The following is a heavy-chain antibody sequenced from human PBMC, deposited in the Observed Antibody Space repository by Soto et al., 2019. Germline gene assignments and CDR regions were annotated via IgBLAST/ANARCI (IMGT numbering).Heavy chain of an antibody. CDR1: GGTFSSYA. J-gene: IGHJ4*02. CDR3: AKDDFTDRGDDYFDY. CDR2: IGASGDIT. Sequence: ASVKVSCKASGGTFSSYAMSWVRQAPGKGLEWVAGIGASGDITWYADSVKGRLSISRDNSKNTLYLQLNSLRFEDTAVYYCAKDDFTDRGDDYFDYWGPGTLVTVSS. V-gene: IGHV3-23*01. D-gene: IGHD2-21*02.